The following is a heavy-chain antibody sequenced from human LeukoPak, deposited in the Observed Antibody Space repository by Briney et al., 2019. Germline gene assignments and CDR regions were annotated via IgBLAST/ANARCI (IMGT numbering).Heavy chain of an antibody. Sequence: SETLSLTCTVSGGSISSYYWSWIRQPPGRGLEWIGCINYSGSTYYAPSLKSRVTISVDTSKNQFSLKMTSVTAADTAVYYCARSSSYSSGWPSDNWGQGTLVTVSS. CDR1: GGSISSYY. V-gene: IGHV4-59*01. CDR3: ARSSSYSSGWPSDN. CDR2: INYSGST. J-gene: IGHJ4*02. D-gene: IGHD6-19*01.